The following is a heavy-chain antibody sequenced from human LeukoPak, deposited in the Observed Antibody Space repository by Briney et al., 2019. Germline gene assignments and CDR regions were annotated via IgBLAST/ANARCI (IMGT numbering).Heavy chain of an antibody. J-gene: IGHJ1*01. CDR1: GGSISSYY. V-gene: IGHV4-4*07. Sequence: KPSETLSLTCTVSGGSISSYYWSWIRQPAGKGLEWIGHIYTSGSTNYNPSLKSRGTMSVDTSKNQFSLKLSSVTAADTAVYYCARHPYGGNSDFQHWGQGTLVIVSS. CDR2: IYTSGST. CDR3: ARHPYGGNSDFQH. D-gene: IGHD4-23*01.